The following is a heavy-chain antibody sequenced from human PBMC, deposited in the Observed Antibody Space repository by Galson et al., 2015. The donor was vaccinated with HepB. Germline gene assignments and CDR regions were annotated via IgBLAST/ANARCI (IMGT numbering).Heavy chain of an antibody. J-gene: IGHJ4*02. CDR3: ARELYYDSSGLMRYFDY. Sequence: TLSLTCTVSGGSISSGGYYWSWIRQHPGKGLEWIGYIYYSGSPYYNPSLKSRVTISVDTSKSHFSLKLSSVTAADMAVYYCARELYYDSSGLMRYFDYWGQGTLVTVSS. D-gene: IGHD3-22*01. CDR1: GGSISSGGYY. V-gene: IGHV4-31*03. CDR2: IYYSGSP.